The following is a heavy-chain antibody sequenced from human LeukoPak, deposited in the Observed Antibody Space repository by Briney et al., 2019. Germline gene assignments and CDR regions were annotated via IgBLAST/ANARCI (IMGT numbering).Heavy chain of an antibody. V-gene: IGHV3-30*04. Sequence: GGSLRLSCAASGFTFSSYAMHWVRQAPGKGLEWVAVISYDGSNKYYADSVKGRFTISRDNSKNTLYLQMNSLRAEDAAVYYRAGDALPIVRGVIEKNWFDPWGQGTLVTVSS. CDR3: AGDALPIVRGVIEKNWFDP. D-gene: IGHD3-10*01. CDR2: ISYDGSNK. J-gene: IGHJ5*02. CDR1: GFTFSSYA.